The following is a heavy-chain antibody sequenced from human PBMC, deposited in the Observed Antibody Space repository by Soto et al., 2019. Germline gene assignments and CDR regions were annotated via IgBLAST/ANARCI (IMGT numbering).Heavy chain of an antibody. D-gene: IGHD3-10*01. Sequence: SETLSLTCAVYGGSFSGYYWSWIRQPPGKGLEWIGEINHSGSTNYNPSLKSRVTISVDTSKNQFSLKLSSVTAADTAVYYCARVSGYGSGSKGPYYYGMDVWGQGTTVTVSS. V-gene: IGHV4-34*01. CDR3: ARVSGYGSGSKGPYYYGMDV. CDR2: INHSGST. CDR1: GGSFSGYY. J-gene: IGHJ6*02.